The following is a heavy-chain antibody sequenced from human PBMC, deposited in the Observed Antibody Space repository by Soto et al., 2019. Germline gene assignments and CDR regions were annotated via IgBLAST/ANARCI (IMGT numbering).Heavy chain of an antibody. Sequence: EVQLVESGGGLIQPGGSLRLSCAASGLTVNNNYMSWVRQAPGRGLEWVSIIYSAGITYYADSLEGRFTISKNNAKNKRYLQMNSLKAEETAVYYCARDQRAAAGNYYYYYGLDVWGQGTTVTVSS. D-gene: IGHD6-13*01. J-gene: IGHJ6*02. CDR3: ARDQRAAAGNYYYYYGLDV. V-gene: IGHV3-53*01. CDR2: IYSAGIT. CDR1: GLTVNNNY.